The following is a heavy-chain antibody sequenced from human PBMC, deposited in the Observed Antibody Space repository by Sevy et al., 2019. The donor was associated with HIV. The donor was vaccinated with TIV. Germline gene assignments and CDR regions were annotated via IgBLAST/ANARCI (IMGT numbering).Heavy chain of an antibody. CDR3: ARDPTVAAAAMSWFDP. V-gene: IGHV1-2*02. D-gene: IGHD2-2*01. Sequence: AAVKVSCQASGYTFTGYYMHWVRQAPGQGLEWMGWINPNSGGTNYAQKFQGRVTMTRDTSISTAYMELSSLRSDDTPVYYCARDPTVAAAAMSWFDPWGQGTLVTVSS. CDR2: INPNSGGT. J-gene: IGHJ5*02. CDR1: GYTFTGYY.